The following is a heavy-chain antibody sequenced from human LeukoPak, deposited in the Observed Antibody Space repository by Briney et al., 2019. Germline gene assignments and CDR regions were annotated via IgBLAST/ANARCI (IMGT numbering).Heavy chain of an antibody. J-gene: IGHJ3*02. CDR2: ISANGGST. CDR1: GFTFSSYA. Sequence: GGSLRLSCAASGFTFSSYAMSWVRQAPGKGLEWVSAISANGGSTFYADSVKGRFTISRDSSKNTLYLQMNSLRAEDTAVYLCAKVCISCLPHDAFDIWGQGTMVTVSS. V-gene: IGHV3-23*01. CDR3: AKVCISCLPHDAFDI. D-gene: IGHD2-2*01.